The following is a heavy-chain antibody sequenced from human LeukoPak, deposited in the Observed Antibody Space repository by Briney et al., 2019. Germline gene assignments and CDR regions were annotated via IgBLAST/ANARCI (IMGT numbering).Heavy chain of an antibody. D-gene: IGHD3-10*01. Sequence: GESLKISCKGSGYSFTSYWIGWVRQMPGKGLEWMGIISPGDSDTRYSPSFQGQVTISADKSISTAYLQWSSLKASDTAMYYCARHSRSYYYGSSATNWFDPWGQGTLVTVSS. CDR2: ISPGDSDT. CDR1: GYSFTSYW. V-gene: IGHV5-51*01. CDR3: ARHSRSYYYGSSATNWFDP. J-gene: IGHJ5*02.